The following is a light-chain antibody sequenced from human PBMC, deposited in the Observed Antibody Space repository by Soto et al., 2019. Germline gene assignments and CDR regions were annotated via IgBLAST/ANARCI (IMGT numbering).Light chain of an antibody. CDR1: QSISDT. Sequence: IVMTRSPATLSVSPGGRATLSWIASQSISDTLTWFQQRPGQAPRXPXYGXSSRATGIPDRLSGSGSGTDFTLTISRLEPEDFAVYYCQQYGSALITFGQGTRLDIK. V-gene: IGKV3-20*01. J-gene: IGKJ5*01. CDR2: GXS. CDR3: QQYGSALIT.